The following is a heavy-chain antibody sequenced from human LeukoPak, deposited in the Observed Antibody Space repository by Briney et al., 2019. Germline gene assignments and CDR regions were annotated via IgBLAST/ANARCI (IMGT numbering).Heavy chain of an antibody. D-gene: IGHD2-2*01. CDR2: IKQDGSEK. J-gene: IGHJ4*02. CDR1: GLTFSSYW. V-gene: IGHV3-7*01. CDR3: AREVCSSTSCPYYFDY. Sequence: GGSLRLSCAASGLTFSSYWMSWVRQAPGKGLEWVANIKQDGSEKYYVDSVKGRFTISRDNAKNSLYLQMNSLRAEDTAVYYCAREVCSSTSCPYYFDYWGQGTLVTVSS.